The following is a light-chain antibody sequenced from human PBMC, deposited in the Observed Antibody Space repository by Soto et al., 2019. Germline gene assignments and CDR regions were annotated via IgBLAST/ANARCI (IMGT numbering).Light chain of an antibody. CDR1: QNVTTS. CDR2: DVS. CDR3: QQYDYSRT. Sequence: DTQLTQSPSTLSASVGDSVTITCRASQNVTTSMAWYQHKPGRAPKLLIFDVSNLESGVPSRFSGGGSGTDFTLTISSLHSDDFATYYCQQYDYSRTFGRGTKVDLK. J-gene: IGKJ1*01. V-gene: IGKV1-5*01.